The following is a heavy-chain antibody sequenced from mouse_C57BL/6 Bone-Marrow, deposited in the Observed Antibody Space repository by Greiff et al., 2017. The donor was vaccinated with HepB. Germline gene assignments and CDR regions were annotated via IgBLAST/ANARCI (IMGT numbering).Heavy chain of an antibody. CDR2: IDPSDSYT. CDR3: AILYWYFDV. V-gene: IGHV1-69*01. CDR1: GYTFTSYW. Sequence: KQSCKASGYTFTSYWMHWVKQRPGQGLEWIGEIDPSDSYTNYNQKFKGKSTLTVDKSSSTAYMQLSSLTSEDSAVYYCAILYWYFDVWGTGTTVTVSS. D-gene: IGHD1-1*01. J-gene: IGHJ1*03.